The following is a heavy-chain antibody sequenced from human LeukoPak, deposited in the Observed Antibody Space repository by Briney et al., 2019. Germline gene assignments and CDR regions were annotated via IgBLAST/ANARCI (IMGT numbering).Heavy chain of an antibody. D-gene: IGHD3-10*01. CDR2: ISYDGSNK. CDR1: GFTFSSYA. V-gene: IGHV3-30*04. J-gene: IGHJ4*02. Sequence: GRSLRLSCAASGFTFSSYAMHWVRQAPGKGLEWVAVISYDGSNKYYADSVKGRFTISRDNSKNTLYLQMDSLRPEDTAVYYCARDHRPVTMVRGVMDYWGQGTLVTVSS. CDR3: ARDHRPVTMVRGVMDY.